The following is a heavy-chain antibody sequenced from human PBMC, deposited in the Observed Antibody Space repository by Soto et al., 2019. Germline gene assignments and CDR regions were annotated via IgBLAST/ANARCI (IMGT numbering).Heavy chain of an antibody. Sequence: SVKVSCKASGGTFSSYAISWVRQAPGQGLEWMGGIIPIFGTANYAQKFQGRVTITADESTSTAYMELSSLRSEDTAVYYCARDTVSEDDYVWGSYRYSYFDYWGQGTLVTVSS. D-gene: IGHD3-16*02. V-gene: IGHV1-69*13. J-gene: IGHJ4*02. CDR2: IIPIFGTA. CDR3: ARDTVSEDDYVWGSYRYSYFDY. CDR1: GGTFSSYA.